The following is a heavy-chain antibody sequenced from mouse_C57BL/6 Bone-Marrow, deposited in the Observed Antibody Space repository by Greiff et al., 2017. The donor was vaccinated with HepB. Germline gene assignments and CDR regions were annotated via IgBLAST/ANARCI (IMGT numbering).Heavy chain of an antibody. CDR1: GFTFSDYY. CDR3: ARLGTTVVEGMDY. D-gene: IGHD1-1*01. V-gene: IGHV5-12*01. CDR2: ISNGGGST. Sequence: EVKLVESGGGLVQPGGSLKLSCAASGFTFSDYYMYWVRQTPEKRLEWVAYISNGGGSTYYPDTVKGRFTISRDNAKNTLYLQMSRLKSEDTAMYYCARLGTTVVEGMDYWGQGTSVTVSS. J-gene: IGHJ4*01.